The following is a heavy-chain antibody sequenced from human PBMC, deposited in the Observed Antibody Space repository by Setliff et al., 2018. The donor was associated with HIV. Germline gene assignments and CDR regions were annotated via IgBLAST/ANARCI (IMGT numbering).Heavy chain of an antibody. CDR3: ARAVRREFRTNVGDHYYFYMDV. CDR2: VYNSGIT. Sequence: SETLSLTCAVSGGSVSSPSYYWGWIRQPPGKGLEWIGSVYNSGITFKNPSLKSRVSISVDRSGNQFSLKLNSVTAADTAVYYCARAVRREFRTNVGDHYYFYMDVWGKGTTVTVSS. V-gene: IGHV4-39*01. CDR1: GGSVSSPSYY. J-gene: IGHJ6*03. D-gene: IGHD3-3*01.